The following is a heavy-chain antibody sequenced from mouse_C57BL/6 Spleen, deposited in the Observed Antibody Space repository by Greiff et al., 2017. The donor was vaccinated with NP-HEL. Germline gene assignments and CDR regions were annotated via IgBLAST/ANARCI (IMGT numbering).Heavy chain of an antibody. CDR1: GYTFTSYW. CDR2: IHPNSGST. CDR3: ARGPIYDGYHSFFDY. J-gene: IGHJ2*01. D-gene: IGHD2-3*01. Sequence: VQLQQPGAELVKPGASVKLSCKASGYTFTSYWMHWVKQRPGQGLEWIGMIHPNSGSTNYNEKFKSKATLTVDKSSSTAYMQLSSLTSEDSAVYYCARGPIYDGYHSFFDYWGQGTTLTVSS. V-gene: IGHV1-64*01.